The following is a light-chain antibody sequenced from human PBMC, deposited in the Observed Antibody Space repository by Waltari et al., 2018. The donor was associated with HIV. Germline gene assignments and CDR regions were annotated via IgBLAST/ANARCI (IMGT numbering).Light chain of an antibody. CDR3: QQYKGYPLT. V-gene: IGKV1-16*02. J-gene: IGKJ5*01. CDR2: AAS. CDR1: HDISNY. Sequence: DIQMTQSPSSLSASVGDRVTITCRASHDISNYLAWFQQRPGEAPKSLIYAASTLQSGVPPKFRGSGSETYFTITINSLQSEDSATYYCQQYKGYPLTFGQGTRLEIK.